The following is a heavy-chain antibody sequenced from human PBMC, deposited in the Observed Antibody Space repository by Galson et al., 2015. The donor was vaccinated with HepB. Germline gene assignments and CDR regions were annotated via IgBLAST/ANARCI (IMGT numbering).Heavy chain of an antibody. J-gene: IGHJ4*02. Sequence: SLRLSCAASGFTFSSYAMSWVRQAPGKGLEWVSVISSSGRSTYYADSVKGRFTISRDNSRSALYLQMNSLRAEDTAIYYCAKGNYGDFAYLDCWGQGTLVTVSS. CDR1: GFTFSSYA. V-gene: IGHV3-23*01. D-gene: IGHD4-17*01. CDR2: ISSSGRST. CDR3: AKGNYGDFAYLDC.